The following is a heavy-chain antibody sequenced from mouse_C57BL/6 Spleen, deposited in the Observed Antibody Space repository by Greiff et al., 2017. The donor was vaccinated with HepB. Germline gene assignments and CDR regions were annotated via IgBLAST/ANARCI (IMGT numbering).Heavy chain of an antibody. D-gene: IGHD1-1*01. CDR1: GYTFTDYY. V-gene: IGHV1-26*01. Sequence: EVQLQQSGPELVKPGASVKISCKASGYTFTDYYMNWVKQSHGKSLEWIGDINPNNGGTSYNQKFKGKATLTVDKSSSTAYMELRSLTSEDSAVYYCGRRGYYYGSSRYFDVWGTGTTVTVSS. CDR3: GRRGYYYGSSRYFDV. CDR2: INPNNGGT. J-gene: IGHJ1*03.